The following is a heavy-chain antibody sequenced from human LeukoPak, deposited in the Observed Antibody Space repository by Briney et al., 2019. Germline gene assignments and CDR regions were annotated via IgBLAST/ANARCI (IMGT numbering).Heavy chain of an antibody. CDR2: ISSSSSYI. J-gene: IGHJ3*02. CDR3: AKGIAVAVRGAFDI. D-gene: IGHD6-19*01. Sequence: KPGGSLRLSCAASGFTFSSYSMNWVRQAPGKGLEWASSISSSSSYIYYADSVKGRFTISRDNAKNSLYLQMNSLRAEDTAVYYCAKGIAVAVRGAFDIWGQGTMVTVSS. CDR1: GFTFSSYS. V-gene: IGHV3-21*01.